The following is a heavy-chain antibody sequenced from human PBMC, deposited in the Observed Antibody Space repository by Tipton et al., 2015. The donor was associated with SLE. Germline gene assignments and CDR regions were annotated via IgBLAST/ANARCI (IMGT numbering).Heavy chain of an antibody. V-gene: IGHV4-39*07. CDR3: ARSYYDIVPPRN. CDR2: IYYSGTT. CDR1: GGSISRSSHS. J-gene: IGHJ4*02. D-gene: IGHD3-9*01. Sequence: GLVKPSETLSLSCTVSGGSISRSSHSWDWIRQPPGKGLEWIGSIYYSGTTYYNPSLKSRVTISLDTSENQFSLKLSSVTAADTAVYYCARSYYDIVPPRNWGQGTLVTVSS.